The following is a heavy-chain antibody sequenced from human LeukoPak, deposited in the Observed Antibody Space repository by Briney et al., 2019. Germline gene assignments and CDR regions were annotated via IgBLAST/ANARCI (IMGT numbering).Heavy chain of an antibody. Sequence: TGGSLRLSCAASGFTFSSYWMSWVRQAPGKGLEWVANIKQDGSEKYYVDSVKGRFTISRDNAKNSLYLQMNSLRAEDTAVYYCARRGSIAAAGRQEAEYFQHWGQGTLVTVSS. CDR1: GFTFSSYW. CDR2: IKQDGSEK. CDR3: ARRGSIAAAGRQEAEYFQH. V-gene: IGHV3-7*01. D-gene: IGHD6-13*01. J-gene: IGHJ1*01.